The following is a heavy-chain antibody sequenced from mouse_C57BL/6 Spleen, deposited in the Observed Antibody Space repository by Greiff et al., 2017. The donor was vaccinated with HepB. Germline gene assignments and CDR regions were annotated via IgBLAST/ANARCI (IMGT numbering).Heavy chain of an antibody. CDR1: GYTFTNYW. Sequence: VQLQQSGAELVRPGTSVKMSCKASGYTFTNYWIGWAKQRPGHGLEWIGDIYPGGGYTNYNEQFKGKATLTADKSSSTTYMQFSSLTSEDSAIYYCARRDMVTTGRYWYFDVWGTGTTVTVSS. V-gene: IGHV1-63*01. J-gene: IGHJ1*03. CDR3: ARRDMVTTGRYWYFDV. CDR2: IYPGGGYT. D-gene: IGHD2-2*01.